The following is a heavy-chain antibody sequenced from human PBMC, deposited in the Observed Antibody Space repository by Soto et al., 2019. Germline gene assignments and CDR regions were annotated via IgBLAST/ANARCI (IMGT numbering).Heavy chain of an antibody. Sequence: QVQLVESGGGVVQPGMSLSLSCAASGFTFSNYGMHWVRQAPGKGLEWVTHLSNNGSNKFYADSVKGRFIISRDNSKNTLYLQMTSLIPEDTAVYYCANDGAYTGTYHLDYWGQGTLVTVSS. V-gene: IGHV3-30*18. J-gene: IGHJ4*02. CDR1: GFTFSNYG. CDR3: ANDGAYTGTYHLDY. CDR2: LSNNGSNK. D-gene: IGHD1-26*01.